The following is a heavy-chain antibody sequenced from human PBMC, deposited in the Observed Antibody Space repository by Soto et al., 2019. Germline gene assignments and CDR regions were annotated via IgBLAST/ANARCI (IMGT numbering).Heavy chain of an antibody. V-gene: IGHV1-2*02. D-gene: IGHD4-4*01. CDR1: GYIFTGYY. CDR2: INPISGGT. Sequence: GASVKVSCKASGYIFTGYYIHWVRQAPGQGLEWMGYINPISGGTSYAQKFQGRVTMTRDTSMNTVYMELSRLTSDDTAVYSCARTTSFRSFQAFDYWGQGTLVTVSS. CDR3: ARTTSFRSFQAFDY. J-gene: IGHJ4*02.